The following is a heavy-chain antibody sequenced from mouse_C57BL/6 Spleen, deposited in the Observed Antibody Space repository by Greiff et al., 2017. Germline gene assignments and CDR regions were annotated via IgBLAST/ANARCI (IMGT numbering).Heavy chain of an antibody. V-gene: IGHV1-80*01. CDR2: IYPGDGDT. Sequence: QVQLQQSGAELVKPGASVKISCKASGYAFSSYWLNWVKQRPGKGLEWIGQIYPGDGDTNYNGKFKGKATLTADKASSTAYMQLSSLTSEDSAVYFCARNYYGSSKGYAMDYWGQGTSVTVSS. D-gene: IGHD1-1*01. J-gene: IGHJ4*01. CDR3: ARNYYGSSKGYAMDY. CDR1: GYAFSSYW.